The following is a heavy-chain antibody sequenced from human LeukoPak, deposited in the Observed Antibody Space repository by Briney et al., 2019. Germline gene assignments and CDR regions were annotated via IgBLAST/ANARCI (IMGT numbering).Heavy chain of an antibody. J-gene: IGHJ5*02. CDR3: ARFIGSGWYGNWFDP. CDR2: INHSGST. D-gene: IGHD6-19*01. V-gene: IGHV4-34*01. Sequence: EPSETLSLTCAVYGGSFSGYYWSWIRQPPGKGLEWIGEINHSGSTNYNPSLKSRVTISVDTSKNQFSLKLSSVTAADTAVYYCARFIGSGWYGNWFDPWGQGTLVTLS. CDR1: GGSFSGYY.